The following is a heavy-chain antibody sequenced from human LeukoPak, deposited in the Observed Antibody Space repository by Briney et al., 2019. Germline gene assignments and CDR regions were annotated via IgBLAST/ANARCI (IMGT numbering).Heavy chain of an antibody. D-gene: IGHD3-10*01. Sequence: PSETLSLTCTVSGYSISSGYYWGWIRQPPGKGLEWIGNIFYSGSTYYSPSLKSRVTISLDTSRNQFSLNLNSVTAADTAVYYCAKSNGYGLVDIWGQGTMVTVSS. V-gene: IGHV4-38-2*02. J-gene: IGHJ3*02. CDR3: AKSNGYGLVDI. CDR1: GYSISSGYY. CDR2: IFYSGST.